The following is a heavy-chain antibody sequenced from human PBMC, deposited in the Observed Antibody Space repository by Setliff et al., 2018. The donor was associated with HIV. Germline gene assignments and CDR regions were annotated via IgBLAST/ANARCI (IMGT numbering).Heavy chain of an antibody. D-gene: IGHD3-10*01. J-gene: IGHJ6*02. CDR3: AKDWKVWFGELSQDYYYGMDV. Sequence: LRLSCAASGFNFSTHTMNWIRQAPGKGLEWVSSISSSGTYIYYADSMKGRFTISRDNAKNSLYLQMNSMRAEDTAVYYCAKDWKVWFGELSQDYYYGMDVWGQGTTVTVSS. CDR1: GFNFSTHT. V-gene: IGHV3-21*01. CDR2: ISSSGTYI.